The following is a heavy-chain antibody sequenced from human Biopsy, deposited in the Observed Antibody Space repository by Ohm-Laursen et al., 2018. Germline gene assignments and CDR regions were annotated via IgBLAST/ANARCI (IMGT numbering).Heavy chain of an antibody. D-gene: IGHD4-11*01. CDR3: ARDSGILNYGNFKYYHYYGMDV. CDR1: GDSISIYY. J-gene: IGHJ6*02. V-gene: IGHV4-59*01. Sequence: GTLSLTCNVSGDSISIYYWSWIRQPPGKGLEWIGYVYYTGSTDYNPSLQSRVTISVDTSKNHFSLRLRSVTAADTAVYYCARDSGILNYGNFKYYHYYGMDVWGQGTKVTVSS. CDR2: VYYTGST.